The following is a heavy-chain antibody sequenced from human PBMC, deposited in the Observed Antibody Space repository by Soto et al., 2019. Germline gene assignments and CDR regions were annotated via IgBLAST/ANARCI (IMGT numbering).Heavy chain of an antibody. Sequence: EVQLAESGGGMVQTGGSLRLSCVASGFTFSSYDMHWVRQAPGKGLEYVSSISSNGGTTYYGNSVKGRFTISRDNSKNTLYLQMVSLIAEDMAVYYCVRRVSGNYDYWGQGTLVTVSS. J-gene: IGHJ4*02. CDR2: ISSNGGTT. V-gene: IGHV3-64*01. D-gene: IGHD1-7*01. CDR1: GFTFSSYD. CDR3: VRRVSGNYDY.